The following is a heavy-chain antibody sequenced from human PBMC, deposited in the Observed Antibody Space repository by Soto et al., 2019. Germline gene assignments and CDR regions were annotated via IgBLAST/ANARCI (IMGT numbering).Heavy chain of an antibody. CDR1: GYTFTSYD. J-gene: IGHJ4*02. Sequence: QVQLVQSGAEVKKPGASVKVSCKASGYTFTSYDINWVRQATGQGLEWMGWMNPNSGNTGYAQKFQGRVTMNRNTSISTAYMELSSLRSEDTAVYYCARNVRSVAARPLVYWGQGTLVTVSS. D-gene: IGHD6-6*01. CDR3: ARNVRSVAARPLVY. CDR2: MNPNSGNT. V-gene: IGHV1-8*01.